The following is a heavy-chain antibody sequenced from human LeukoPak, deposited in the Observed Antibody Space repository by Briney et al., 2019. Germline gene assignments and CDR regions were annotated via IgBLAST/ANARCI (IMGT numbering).Heavy chain of an antibody. CDR3: AKDDAWLQFND. Sequence: GGSLRLSCAASGFTFSSYGMHWVRQAPGKGLEWVAVISYDGSNKYYADSVRGRFTISRDNSKNTLYVQMNSLRAEDTAVYYCAKDDAWLQFNDWGQGTLVTGSS. J-gene: IGHJ4*02. V-gene: IGHV3-30*18. D-gene: IGHD5-24*01. CDR1: GFTFSSYG. CDR2: ISYDGSNK.